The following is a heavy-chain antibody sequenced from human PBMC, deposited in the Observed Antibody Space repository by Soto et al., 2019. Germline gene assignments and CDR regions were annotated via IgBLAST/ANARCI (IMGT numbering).Heavy chain of an antibody. CDR2: IYSDGHT. D-gene: IGHD1-7*01. Sequence: GGSMRLSCASSGLNFSSFSMKLVGEVHGKGLEWVSIIYSDGHTYYAESVKGRFTISRDDSENTLYLQMSSLRAEDTAVYNCPNRNYCPGPSCFAYW. V-gene: IGHV3-66*01. J-gene: IGHJ4*03. CDR3: PNRNYCPGPSCFAY. CDR1: GLNFSSFS.